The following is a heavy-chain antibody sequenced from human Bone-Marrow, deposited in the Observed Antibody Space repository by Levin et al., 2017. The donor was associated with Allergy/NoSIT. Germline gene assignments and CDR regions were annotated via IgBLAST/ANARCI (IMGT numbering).Heavy chain of an antibody. CDR1: GFKFSEFA. J-gene: IGHJ4*02. Sequence: SLKISCAASGFKFSEFAVHWVRQAPGKGLEWVSGISWGGDSLGYADSVEGRFTISRDNAKNSLYLHLNSLRVEDTALYYCVKGISGSYSSGYFDSWGQGTLVTVSS. D-gene: IGHD1-26*01. CDR2: ISWGGDSL. CDR3: VKGISGSYSSGYFDS. V-gene: IGHV3-9*01.